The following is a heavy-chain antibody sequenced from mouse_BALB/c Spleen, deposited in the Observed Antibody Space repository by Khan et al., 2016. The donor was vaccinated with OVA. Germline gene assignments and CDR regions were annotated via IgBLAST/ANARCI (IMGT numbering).Heavy chain of an antibody. CDR3: SRVGPYHVNYGAGCAY. Sequence: QVQLKQPGAELARPGASAKMSCKASGYTFTSYTIHWVKQRPGQALEWIGYINPTNIYTNYNQKFRDKATLTADKSSRTAYMQLSSLTSEHSAVYYCSRVGPYHVNYGAGCAYWGQGSLVTVSA. J-gene: IGHJ3*01. CDR2: INPTNIYT. CDR1: GYTFTSYT. D-gene: IGHD2-10*01. V-gene: IGHV1-4*01.